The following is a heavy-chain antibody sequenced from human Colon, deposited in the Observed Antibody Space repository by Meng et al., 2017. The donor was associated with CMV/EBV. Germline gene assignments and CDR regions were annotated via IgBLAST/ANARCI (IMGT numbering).Heavy chain of an antibody. Sequence: VKLVESGGGLVKAGGSLILSCAASGFTFSDYYIYWIRQAPGKGLEWISYISYNSGISTKYIDSVKGRLTISRDDAKNSVYLQMNSLRVEDTAVYYCAREGGAKRFDSWGQGALVTVSS. J-gene: IGHJ4*02. CDR3: AREGGAKRFDS. V-gene: IGHV3-11*06. CDR1: GFTFSDYY. D-gene: IGHD1-26*01. CDR2: ISYNSGIST.